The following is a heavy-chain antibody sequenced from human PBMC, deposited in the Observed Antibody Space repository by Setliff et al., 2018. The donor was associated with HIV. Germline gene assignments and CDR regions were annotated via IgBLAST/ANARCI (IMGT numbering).Heavy chain of an antibody. CDR1: GYSLTCGYY. D-gene: IGHD1-1*01. Sequence: SETLSLTCGVSGYSLTCGYYWGWIRQPPGKGLEWIGSIHDSGRTYHNPSLKSRVTLSVDTSPHQFSLKLSSVTAADTAVYYCARDPKYYNKYFKYWGPGT. J-gene: IGHJ1*01. CDR2: IHDSGRT. V-gene: IGHV4-38-2*02. CDR3: ARDPKYYNKYFKY.